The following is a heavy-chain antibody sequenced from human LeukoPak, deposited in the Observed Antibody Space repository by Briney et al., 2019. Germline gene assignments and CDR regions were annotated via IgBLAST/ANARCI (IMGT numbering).Heavy chain of an antibody. CDR2: VNHSGST. J-gene: IGHJ4*02. V-gene: IGHV4-34*01. CDR1: GGSFSGYY. Sequence: SETLSHTCAVYGGSFSGYYWSWIRHPPGKGLEWIGEVNHSGSTNYNPSLKSRVTISVDTSKNQFSLKLSSVTAADTAVYYCARRRGARGPFDYWGQGTLVTVSS. CDR3: ARRRGARGPFDY. D-gene: IGHD1-26*01.